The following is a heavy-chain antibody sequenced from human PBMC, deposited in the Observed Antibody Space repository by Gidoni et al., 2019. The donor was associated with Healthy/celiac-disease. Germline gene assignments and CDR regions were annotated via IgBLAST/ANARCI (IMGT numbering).Heavy chain of an antibody. CDR2: INHSGST. CDR1: GGSFSGYY. J-gene: IGHJ6*02. CDR3: ARAGSSWRDYYYYGMDV. D-gene: IGHD6-13*01. V-gene: IGHV4-34*01. Sequence: QVQLQQWGAGLLKPSETLSLTCAVYGGSFSGYYWSWIRQPPGKGLEWIGEINHSGSTNYNPSLKSRVTISVDTSKNQFSLKLSSVTAADTAVYYCARAGSSWRDYYYYGMDVWGQGTTVTVSS.